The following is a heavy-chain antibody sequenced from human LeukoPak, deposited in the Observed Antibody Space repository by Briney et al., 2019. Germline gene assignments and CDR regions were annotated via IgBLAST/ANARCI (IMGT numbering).Heavy chain of an antibody. D-gene: IGHD6-6*01. CDR3: AKERKLLPFDC. Sequence: GRSLRLSCAASGFTFSSYAMHWVRQAPYKGLEWVAFIQNDEIDKFYADSVKGRFTISRDNSRNTLYLQMNSLRAEDTAVYYCAKERKLLPFDCWGQGTLVTVSS. CDR2: IQNDEIDK. J-gene: IGHJ4*02. V-gene: IGHV3-30*04. CDR1: GFTFSSYA.